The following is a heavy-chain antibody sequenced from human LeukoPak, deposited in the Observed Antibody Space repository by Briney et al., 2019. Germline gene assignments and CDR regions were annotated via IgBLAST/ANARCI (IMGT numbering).Heavy chain of an antibody. Sequence: PSQTLSLTCTVSGGSISSGSYYWSWIRQPAGKGLEWIGRIYTSGSTNYNPSLKSRVTISVDTSKNQFSLKLSSVTAADTAVYYCARRRLYDSPLYWGQGTLVTVSS. J-gene: IGHJ4*02. CDR2: IYTSGST. CDR1: GGSISSGSYY. V-gene: IGHV4-61*02. CDR3: ARRRLYDSPLY. D-gene: IGHD3-22*01.